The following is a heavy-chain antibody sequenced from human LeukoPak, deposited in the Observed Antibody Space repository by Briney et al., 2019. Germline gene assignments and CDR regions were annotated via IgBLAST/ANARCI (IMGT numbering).Heavy chain of an antibody. CDR1: GFTFDDYA. J-gene: IGHJ4*02. CDR3: ARGESFAVGAKGFADFDY. D-gene: IGHD1-26*01. V-gene: IGHV3-53*01. Sequence: GGSLRLSCAASGFTFDDYAMHWVRQAPGKGLEWVSVIYSGGRTDYADSVKGRFTISRDNPKNTLYLQMNSLRVEDTAVYYCARGESFAVGAKGFADFDYWGQGTLVTVSS. CDR2: IYSGGRT.